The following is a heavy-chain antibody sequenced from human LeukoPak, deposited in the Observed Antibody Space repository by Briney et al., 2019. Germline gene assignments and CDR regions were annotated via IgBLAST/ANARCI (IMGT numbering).Heavy chain of an antibody. CDR3: ARDYTAIPGIAVAGTQDAFDI. CDR2: ISSSSSTI. J-gene: IGHJ3*02. D-gene: IGHD6-19*01. Sequence: PGGSLRLSCAASGFTFSSYWMSWVRQAPGKGLEWVSYISSSSSTIYYADSVKGRFTISRDNAKNSLYLQMNSLRAEDTAVYYCARDYTAIPGIAVAGTQDAFDIWGQGTMVTVSS. V-gene: IGHV3-48*01. CDR1: GFTFSSYW.